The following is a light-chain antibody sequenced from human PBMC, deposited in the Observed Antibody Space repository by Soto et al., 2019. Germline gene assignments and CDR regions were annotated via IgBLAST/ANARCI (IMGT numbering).Light chain of an antibody. CDR1: SSDVGVYNY. CDR3: SSYTSSSTYV. Sequence: QYLLTQPPSVSGSPGQSITISCTGTSSDVGVYNYVSWYRQHPGKAPKLMIYEVSYRPSGVSNRFSGSKSGNTASLTISGLQAEDEADYYCSSYTSSSTYVFGTGTKVTVL. J-gene: IGLJ1*01. CDR2: EVS. V-gene: IGLV2-14*01.